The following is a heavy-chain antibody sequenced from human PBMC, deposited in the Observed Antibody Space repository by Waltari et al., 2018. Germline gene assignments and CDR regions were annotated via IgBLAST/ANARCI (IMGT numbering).Heavy chain of an antibody. CDR3: VRDLYGRDDV. CDR2: IKPDGTST. V-gene: IGHV3-74*01. D-gene: IGHD3-10*01. J-gene: IGHJ3*01. Sequence: VQLVESGGGVVQPGGSLRLSCAASGFTFSSYAMSWVRQAPGKGLVWVSHIKPDGTSTDYGDSVEGRFTISRDNAKNTLYLQMNSLRAEDTAIYYCVRDLYGRDDVWGQGTMVTVSS. CDR1: GFTFSSYA.